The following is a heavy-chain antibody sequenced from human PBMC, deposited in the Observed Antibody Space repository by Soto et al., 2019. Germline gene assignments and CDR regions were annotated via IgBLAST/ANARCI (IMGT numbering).Heavy chain of an antibody. Sequence: VKVSCKASGGTFSSYAISWVRQAPGQGLEWMGGFIPIFGTANYAQKFQGRVTITADESTSTAYMELSSLRSEDTAVYYCARERDIVLVPAASTDAFDIWGQGTMVTVSS. V-gene: IGHV1-69*13. CDR1: GGTFSSYA. D-gene: IGHD2-2*01. CDR2: FIPIFGTA. CDR3: ARERDIVLVPAASTDAFDI. J-gene: IGHJ3*02.